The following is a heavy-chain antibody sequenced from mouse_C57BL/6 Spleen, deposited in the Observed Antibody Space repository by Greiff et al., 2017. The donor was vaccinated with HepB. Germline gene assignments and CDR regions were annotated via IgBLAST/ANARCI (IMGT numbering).Heavy chain of an antibody. V-gene: IGHV1-26*01. CDR3: AKSGNAMDY. Sequence: EVQLQQSGPELVKPGASVKISCKASGYTFTDYYMNWVKQSHGKSLEWIGYINPNNGGTSYNQKFKGKATLTVDKSSSTAYMELRSLTSEDSAVYYRAKSGNAMDYWGQGTSVTVSS. D-gene: IGHD1-3*01. CDR2: INPNNGGT. CDR1: GYTFTDYY. J-gene: IGHJ4*01.